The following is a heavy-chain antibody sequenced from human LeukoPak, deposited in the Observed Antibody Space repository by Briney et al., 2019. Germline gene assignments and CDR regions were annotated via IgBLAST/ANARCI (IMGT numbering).Heavy chain of an antibody. V-gene: IGHV4-30-4*01. CDR1: GGSFSGYY. CDR3: ARVRSAYCGGDCHHIDY. D-gene: IGHD2-21*02. CDR2: IYYSGST. J-gene: IGHJ4*02. Sequence: SETLSLTCGVYGGSFSGYYWSWLRQPPGKGLEWIGYIYYSGSTYYNPSLKSRVTISVDTSKNQFSLKLSSVTAADTAVYYCARVRSAYCGGDCHHIDYWGQGTLVTVSS.